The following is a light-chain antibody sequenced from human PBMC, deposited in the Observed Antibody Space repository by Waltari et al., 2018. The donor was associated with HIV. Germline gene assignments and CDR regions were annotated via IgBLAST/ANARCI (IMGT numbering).Light chain of an antibody. Sequence: QSALTQPASVSGSPGPSITISCTRTSSDVGNYNYVSCFQHHPDTAPKLIIFDVNKRPSGISSRFSGSKSGKTASLIISGLQPEDEADYFCTSYTSGATWVFGGGTRVTVL. CDR1: SSDVGNYNY. CDR3: TSYTSGATWV. V-gene: IGLV2-14*02. CDR2: DVN. J-gene: IGLJ3*02.